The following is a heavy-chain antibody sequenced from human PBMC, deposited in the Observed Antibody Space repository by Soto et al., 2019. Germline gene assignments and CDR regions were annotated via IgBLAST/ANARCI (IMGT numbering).Heavy chain of an antibody. CDR1: GFTFSSYA. J-gene: IGHJ4*02. Sequence: GGSLRLSCAASGFTFSSYAMHWVRQAPGKGLEWVAVISYDGSNKYYADSVKGRFTISRDNSKNTLYLQMNSLRAEDTAVYYCARDRDCSSTSCYVGDLLPVDTFDYWGQGTLVTVSS. D-gene: IGHD2-2*01. V-gene: IGHV3-30-3*01. CDR2: ISYDGSNK. CDR3: ARDRDCSSTSCYVGDLLPVDTFDY.